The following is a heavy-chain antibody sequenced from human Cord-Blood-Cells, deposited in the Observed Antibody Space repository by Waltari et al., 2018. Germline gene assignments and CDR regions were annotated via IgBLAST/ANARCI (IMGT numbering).Heavy chain of an antibody. CDR2: INPNSGGT. CDR1: GCLFTGDQ. CDR3: ARDQGSSWDYFDY. D-gene: IGHD6-13*01. Sequence: QVQLVQSGAEVKKPGASVKVSCKASGCLFTGDQLHWVRQAAGPGLEWMGRINPNSGGTNYAQKFQGRVTMTRDTSISTAYMELSRLRSDDTAVYYCARDQGSSWDYFDYWGQGTLVTVSS. J-gene: IGHJ4*02. V-gene: IGHV1-2*02.